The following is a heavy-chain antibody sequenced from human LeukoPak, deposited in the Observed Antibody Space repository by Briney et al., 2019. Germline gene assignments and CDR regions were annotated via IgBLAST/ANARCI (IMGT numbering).Heavy chain of an antibody. J-gene: IGHJ6*03. V-gene: IGHV1-18*01. D-gene: IGHD6-13*01. CDR3: ARVRGGSSWYRGDYYYYMDV. Sequence: ASVKVSCKASGYTFTSYGISWVRQAPGQGLEWMGWISAYNGNTNYAQKLQGRVTMTTDTSTSTAYMELRSLRSDDTAVYYCARVRGGSSWYRGDYYYYMDVWGKGTTVTISS. CDR1: GYTFTSYG. CDR2: ISAYNGNT.